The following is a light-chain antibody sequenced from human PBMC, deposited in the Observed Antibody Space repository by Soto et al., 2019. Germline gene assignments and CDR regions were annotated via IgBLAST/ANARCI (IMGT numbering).Light chain of an antibody. CDR1: SSDVGRYNY. CDR3: SSYAGTPFV. V-gene: IGLV2-8*01. J-gene: IGLJ1*01. Sequence: QSALTQPPSASGSPGQSVTISWTGTSSDVGRYNYVSWYQQHPGKAPKLMISEVNKRASGVPDRFSGSKSGNTASLTVSGLQAEDEADYYCSSYAGTPFVFGTGTKLTVL. CDR2: EVN.